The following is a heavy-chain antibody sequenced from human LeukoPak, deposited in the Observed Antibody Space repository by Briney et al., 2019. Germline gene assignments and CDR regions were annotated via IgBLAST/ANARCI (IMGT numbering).Heavy chain of an antibody. CDR1: GFTFSNYW. Sequence: GGSLRLSCAASGFTFSNYWMSWVRQAPGKGLEWVANIKQDGSEKYYVDSVKGRFTISRDNAKNSLYLQMNSLRAEDTAVYYCARMYYYYYYYMDVWGKGTTVTISS. CDR2: IKQDGSEK. J-gene: IGHJ6*03. CDR3: ARMYYYYYYYMDV. V-gene: IGHV3-7*01.